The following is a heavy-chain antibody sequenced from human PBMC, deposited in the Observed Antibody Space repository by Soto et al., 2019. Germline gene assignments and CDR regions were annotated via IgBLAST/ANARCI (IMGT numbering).Heavy chain of an antibody. J-gene: IGHJ3*02. V-gene: IGHV3-30*03. D-gene: IGHD1-26*01. CDR1: GFTFSSSD. Sequence: QVQLMESGGGVVQPGRSLRLSCAASGFTFSSSDIHWVRQAPGKGLEWVAHISIDTHRQYYADPVKGRFTGSRDNSKNTVYLQMNSLRAEDTAIYYCARGPTSGAFDIWGLGTLVTVSS. CDR2: ISIDTHRQ. CDR3: ARGPTSGAFDI.